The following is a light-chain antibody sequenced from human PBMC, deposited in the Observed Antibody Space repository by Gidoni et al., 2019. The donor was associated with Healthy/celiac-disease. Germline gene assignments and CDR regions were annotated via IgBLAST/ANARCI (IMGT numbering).Light chain of an antibody. CDR3: QSYDSSLSGCYV. V-gene: IGLV1-40*01. CDR1: SSNIGAGYD. J-gene: IGLJ1*01. CDR2: GNS. Sequence: QSVLTQPPSVSGAPGQRVTISCTGSSSNIGAGYDVNRYQQLPGTAPKLLIYGNSNRPSGVPDRFSGSKSGTSASLAITGRQAEDEADYYCQSYDSSLSGCYVFGTGTKVTVL.